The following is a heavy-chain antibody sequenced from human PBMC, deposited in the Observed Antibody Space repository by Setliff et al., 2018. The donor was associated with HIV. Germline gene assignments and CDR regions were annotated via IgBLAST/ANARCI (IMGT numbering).Heavy chain of an antibody. Sequence: ASVKVSCKASGYTFTGYYMHWVRQAPGQGLEWMGWINPNNGGTTYAQKFQGRVTMTRDTSISTAYMELSSLRSEDTAVYYCARDFGGYCSSMSCPGLFDPWGQGTLVTVSS. D-gene: IGHD2-2*01. CDR2: INPNNGGT. J-gene: IGHJ5*02. V-gene: IGHV1-2*02. CDR1: GYTFTGYY. CDR3: ARDFGGYCSSMSCPGLFDP.